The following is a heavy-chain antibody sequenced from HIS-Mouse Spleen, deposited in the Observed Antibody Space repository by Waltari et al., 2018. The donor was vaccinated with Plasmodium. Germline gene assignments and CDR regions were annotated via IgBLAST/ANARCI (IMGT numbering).Heavy chain of an antibody. CDR3: ASSWYWYFDL. CDR1: GFPLGSNW. Sequence: VQLVEAGVGLVQPGGSLGLSCARSGFPLGSNWMGWVRQAPGKGLEWVANIKQDGSEKYYVDSVKGRFTISRDNAKNSLYLQMNSLRAEDTAVYYCASSWYWYFDLWGRGTLVTVSS. D-gene: IGHD6-13*01. CDR2: IKQDGSEK. V-gene: IGHV3-7*01. J-gene: IGHJ2*01.